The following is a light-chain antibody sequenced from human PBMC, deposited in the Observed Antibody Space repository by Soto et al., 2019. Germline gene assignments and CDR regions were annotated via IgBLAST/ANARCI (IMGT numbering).Light chain of an antibody. CDR2: EVS. CDR1: SSDVGGYNY. Sequence: QSVLTQPPSASGSPGQLVTISCTGTSSDVGGYNYVSWYQQHPGKAPKLMIYEVSKRPSGVPDRFSGSKSGNTASLTVSGLQAEDEADYDCSSYAGSNNFPYVFGTGTKLTVL. V-gene: IGLV2-8*01. CDR3: SSYAGSNNFPYV. J-gene: IGLJ1*01.